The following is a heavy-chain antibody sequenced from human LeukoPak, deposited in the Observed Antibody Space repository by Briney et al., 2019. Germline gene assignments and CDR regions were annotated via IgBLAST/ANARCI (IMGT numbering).Heavy chain of an antibody. V-gene: IGHV3-23*01. CDR1: GFTFSSSA. CDR3: AKDGGLWVSAHWGDS. Sequence: GGSLRLSCAASGFTFSSSAMSWVRQAPGKGLEWVSVISNNGGYTYYADSVQGRFTISRDNSKSTLCLQMNSLRAEDTAVYYCAKDGGLWVSAHWGDSWGRGTLVTVSS. J-gene: IGHJ4*02. CDR2: ISNNGGYT. D-gene: IGHD7-27*01.